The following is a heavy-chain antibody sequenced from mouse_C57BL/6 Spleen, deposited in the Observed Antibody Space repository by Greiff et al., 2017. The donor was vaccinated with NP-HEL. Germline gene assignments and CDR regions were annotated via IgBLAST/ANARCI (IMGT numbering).Heavy chain of an antibody. CDR1: GYTFTSYW. CDR3: ARRGNGTTWLRRRAMDY. V-gene: IGHV1-50*01. Sequence: VQLQQPGAELVKPGASVKLSCKASGYTFTSYWMQWVKQRPGQGLEWIGELDPSDSYTNYNQKFKGKATLTVDTSSSTAYLQLSSLSSEDSAVYYCARRGNGTTWLRRRAMDYWGQGTSVTVSS. D-gene: IGHD2-2*01. J-gene: IGHJ4*01. CDR2: LDPSDSYT.